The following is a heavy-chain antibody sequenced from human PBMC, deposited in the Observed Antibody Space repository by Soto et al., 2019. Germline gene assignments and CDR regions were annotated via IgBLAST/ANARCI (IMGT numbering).Heavy chain of an antibody. V-gene: IGHV3-30-3*01. D-gene: IGHD3-3*01. CDR1: GFTFSSYA. J-gene: IGHJ6*02. CDR2: ISYDGSNK. Sequence: QVQLVESGGGVVQPGRSLRLSCAASGFTFSSYAMHWVRQAPGKGLEWVAVISYDGSNKYYADSVKGRFTISRDSSKNTLYLQMNSLRAEDTAVYYCARDGYDDVWSAEQNGMDVWGQGTTVTV. CDR3: ARDGYDDVWSAEQNGMDV.